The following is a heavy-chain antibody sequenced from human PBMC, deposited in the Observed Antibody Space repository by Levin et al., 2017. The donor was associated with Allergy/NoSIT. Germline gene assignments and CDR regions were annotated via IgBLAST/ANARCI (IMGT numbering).Heavy chain of an antibody. CDR2: ITGSGGST. CDR3: AKGGDYDY. Sequence: GESLKISCAASGFTFSSSAMSWVRQAPGKGLEWVSAITGSGGSTYYADSVKGRFTISRDNSKNTLYLQMNSLRAEDTAVYYCAKGGDYDYWGQGTLVTVSS. J-gene: IGHJ4*02. D-gene: IGHD2-21*01. V-gene: IGHV3-23*01. CDR1: GFTFSSSA.